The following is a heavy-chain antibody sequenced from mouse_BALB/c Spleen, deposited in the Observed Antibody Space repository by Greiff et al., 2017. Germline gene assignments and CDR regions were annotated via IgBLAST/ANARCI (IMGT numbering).Heavy chain of an antibody. CDR1: GYSFTGYT. CDR3: ARVACITTVRAMDY. J-gene: IGHJ4*01. CDR2: INPYNGGT. Sequence: EVQLQQSGPELVKPGASMKISCKASGYSFTGYTMNWVKQSHGQSLEWIGLINPYNGGTSYNQKFKGKATLTVDKSSSTAYMELLSLTSEDSAVYCCARVACITTVRAMDYWGQGTSVTVSS. V-gene: IGHV1-18*01. D-gene: IGHD1-1*01.